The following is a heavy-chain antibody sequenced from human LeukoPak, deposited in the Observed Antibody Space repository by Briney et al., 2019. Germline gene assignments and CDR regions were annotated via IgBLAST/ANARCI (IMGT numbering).Heavy chain of an antibody. CDR1: GFTFSIYA. Sequence: SGGSPRLSCAASGFTFSIYAMSWVRQAPGKGLEWVSAISGSGGSTYYADSVKGRFTISRDNSKNTLYLQMNSLRAEDTAVYYCAKLPHSSYEKYFQHWGQGTLVTVSS. D-gene: IGHD5-12*01. V-gene: IGHV3-23*01. CDR3: AKLPHSSYEKYFQH. J-gene: IGHJ1*01. CDR2: ISGSGGST.